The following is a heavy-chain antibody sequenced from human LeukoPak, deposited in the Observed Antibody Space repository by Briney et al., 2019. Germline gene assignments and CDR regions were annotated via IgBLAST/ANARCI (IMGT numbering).Heavy chain of an antibody. J-gene: IGHJ4*02. CDR1: GGSISSYY. CDR3: ARRPSSGWYYFDY. V-gene: IGHV4-59*08. D-gene: IGHD6-19*01. CDR2: IYYSGST. Sequence: SETLSLTCTVSGGSISSYYWGWIRQPPGKGLEWIGYIYYSGSTNYNFSLTSRVTISVDTSKNQFSLKPSSVTAADTAVYYCARRPSSGWYYFDYWGQGTLVTVSS.